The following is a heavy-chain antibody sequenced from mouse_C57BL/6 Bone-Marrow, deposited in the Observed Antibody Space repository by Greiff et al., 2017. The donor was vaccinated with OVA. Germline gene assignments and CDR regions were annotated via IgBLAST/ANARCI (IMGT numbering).Heavy chain of an antibody. J-gene: IGHJ3*01. CDR2: IDPANGNT. CDR1: GFNIKNTY. D-gene: IGHD1-1*01. CDR3: ARWGYYYGSSYEGCAY. Sequence: EVQLQQSVAELVRPGASVKLSCTASGFNIKNTYMHWVKQRPEQGLEWIGRIDPANGNTKYAPKFPGKATITADPSSNTAYLPLSSLTSEDTAIYYGARWGYYYGSSYEGCAYWGQGTLVTVSA. V-gene: IGHV14-3*01.